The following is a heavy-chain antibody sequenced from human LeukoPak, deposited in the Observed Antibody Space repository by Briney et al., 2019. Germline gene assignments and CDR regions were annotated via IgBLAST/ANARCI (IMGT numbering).Heavy chain of an antibody. V-gene: IGHV3-30*18. D-gene: IGHD1-26*01. CDR3: AKDKGYSGRTSGIEV. CDR2: VSYDGRDE. J-gene: IGHJ6*02. CDR1: GFTFSDYG. Sequence: GSLRLSCEGSGFTFSDYGMHWVRQAPGKGLEWVAVVSYDGRDEVYAESVKGRFTISRDNVKNILFLQMDNVRVEDSAEYFCAKDKGYSGRTSGIEVWGRGTTVVVS.